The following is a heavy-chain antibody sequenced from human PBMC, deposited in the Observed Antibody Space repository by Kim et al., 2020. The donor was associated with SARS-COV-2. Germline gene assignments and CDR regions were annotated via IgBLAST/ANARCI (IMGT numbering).Heavy chain of an antibody. J-gene: IGHJ6*03. V-gene: IGHV4-34*01. D-gene: IGHD3-10*01. CDR3: ARGWVGEYYYMDV. Sequence: YHPTPQRRFTISVDTSKNQFSLKLSSVTAADTAVYYCARGWVGEYYYMDVWGKGTTVTVSS.